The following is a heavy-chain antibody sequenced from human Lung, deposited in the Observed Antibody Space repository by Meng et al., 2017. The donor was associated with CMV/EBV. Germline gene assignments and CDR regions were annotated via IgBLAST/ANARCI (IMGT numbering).Heavy chain of an antibody. J-gene: IGHJ4*02. CDR1: GFTFNTYA. CDR3: ARVAGTYYSSPIDY. Sequence: LSLXCAASGFTFNTYAMHWVRQAPGQGLAWVAVISFDGSNQYYADSVKGRFTISRDNSANTLYLHMNRLRAEDTAVYYCARVAGTYYSSPIDYWGQGTLVTVSS. D-gene: IGHD1-26*01. CDR2: ISFDGSNQ. V-gene: IGHV3-30*04.